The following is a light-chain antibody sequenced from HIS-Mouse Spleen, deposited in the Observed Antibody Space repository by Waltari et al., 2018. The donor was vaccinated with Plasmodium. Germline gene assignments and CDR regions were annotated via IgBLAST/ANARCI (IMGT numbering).Light chain of an antibody. J-gene: IGLJ2*01. CDR1: SSDVGCYNL. CDR2: EGS. V-gene: IGLV2-23*03. Sequence: QSALTQPASVSGSPGQSITISCTGTSSDVGCYNLLSWYQQHPGKAPKLMIYEGSKRPSGVSNRFSGSKSGNTASLTISGLQAEDEADYYCCSYAGSSTFVVFGGGTKLTVL. CDR3: CSYAGSSTFVV.